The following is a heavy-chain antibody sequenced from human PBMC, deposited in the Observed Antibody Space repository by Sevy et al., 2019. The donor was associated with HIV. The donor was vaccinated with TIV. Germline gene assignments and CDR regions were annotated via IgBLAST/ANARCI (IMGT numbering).Heavy chain of an antibody. J-gene: IGHJ4*02. D-gene: IGHD6-13*01. CDR1: GGSISSYY. Sequence: SETLSLTCTVSGGSISSYYWSWIRQPPGKGLEWIGYIYYSGSTNYNPSLKSRVTISVDTSKSQFSLKLSSLTAADTAVYYCARERQLVLDYWGQGTLVTVSS. CDR3: ARERQLVLDY. CDR2: IYYSGST. V-gene: IGHV4-59*01.